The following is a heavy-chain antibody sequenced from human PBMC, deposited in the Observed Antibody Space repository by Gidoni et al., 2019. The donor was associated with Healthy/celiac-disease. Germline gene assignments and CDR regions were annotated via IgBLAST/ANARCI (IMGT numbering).Heavy chain of an antibody. CDR3: ARGSGYSSSSEDYFDY. D-gene: IGHD6-6*01. CDR1: GGSFSGYY. J-gene: IGHJ4*02. CDR2: INHSGST. V-gene: IGHV4-34*01. Sequence: QVQLQQWGAGLLKPSETLYLTCAVYGGSFSGYYWSWIRQPPGKGVEWIGEINHSGSTNYTPSLKSRVTISVDTSKNQFSLKLSSVTAADTAVYYCARGSGYSSSSEDYFDYWGQGTLVTVSS.